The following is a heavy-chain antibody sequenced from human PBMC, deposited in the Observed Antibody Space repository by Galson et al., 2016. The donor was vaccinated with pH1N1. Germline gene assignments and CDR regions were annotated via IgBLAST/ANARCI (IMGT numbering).Heavy chain of an antibody. CDR3: ARLDRYCSGGTCFTFWFDP. D-gene: IGHD2-15*01. V-gene: IGHV5-51*01. Sequence: PGESLKISCKGSGYNFTTYWIGWVRQMPGKGLEWMGIVYPGDSDTKYSPSFQGRVTFSVDKSTSTAYLQWSSLKASDTAMYYCARLDRYCSGGTCFTFWFDPWGQGTLV. CDR2: VYPGDSDT. CDR1: GYNFTTYW. J-gene: IGHJ5*02.